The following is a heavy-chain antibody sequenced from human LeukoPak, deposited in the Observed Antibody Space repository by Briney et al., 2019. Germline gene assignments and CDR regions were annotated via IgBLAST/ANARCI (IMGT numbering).Heavy chain of an antibody. V-gene: IGHV3-53*01. D-gene: IGHD1-26*01. Sequence: GGSLRLSCAASGFAFSSYEMTWVRQAPGKGLEWISIIYTSGSTYYSDSVKGRFTISRDNSKNTLYLQMNSLRAEDTAVYFCAGGPSGNLFESWGQGALVTVSS. CDR1: GFAFSSYE. CDR2: IYTSGST. J-gene: IGHJ5*01. CDR3: AGGPSGNLFES.